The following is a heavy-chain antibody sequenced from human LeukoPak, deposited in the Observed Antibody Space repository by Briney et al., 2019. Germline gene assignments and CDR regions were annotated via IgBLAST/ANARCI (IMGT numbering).Heavy chain of an antibody. CDR1: EFSAGSNY. Sequence: GGSLRLSCAASEFSAGSNYMTWVRRAPGKGREWFSLIYGGGSTYSADSVKGRFTISRDNSKNTLYLNSLRSEDTALYYRAMRPIGYQNTGGEGTLVTLSP. CDR2: IYGGGST. J-gene: IGHJ4*02. V-gene: IGHV3-66*01. D-gene: IGHD5-12*01. CDR3: AMRPIGYQNT.